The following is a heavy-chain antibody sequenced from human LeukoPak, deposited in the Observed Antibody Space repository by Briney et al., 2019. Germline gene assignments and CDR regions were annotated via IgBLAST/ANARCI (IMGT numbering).Heavy chain of an antibody. CDR2: ITGTGDGT. J-gene: IGHJ4*02. V-gene: IGHV3-23*01. CDR1: GFNFTIYA. D-gene: IGHD3-10*01. Sequence: GGSLRLSCAASGFNFTIYAMSWVRRPPGKGPEWVSAITGTGDGTFSSGSVKGRFSISRDNSKNTVYLQMDSLRAEDTAVYYCAKERASGNYWGYFDSWGQGTLVTVSP. CDR3: AKERASGNYWGYFDS.